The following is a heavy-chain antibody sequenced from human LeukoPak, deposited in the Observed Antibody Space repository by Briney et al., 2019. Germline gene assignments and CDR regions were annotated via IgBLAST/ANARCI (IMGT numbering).Heavy chain of an antibody. CDR3: ARWRLSGDALTTHHYKTVIDNYFDP. D-gene: IGHD2-21*01. CDR1: GDTFSTYG. V-gene: IGHV1-69*04. J-gene: IGHJ5*02. Sequence: SVKVSCKVSGDTFSTYGISWVRQAPGQGLEWMGRIIPTLDTVKSAQKFRGRLTISADKSSNTAYMELSSLRSDDTAMYFCARWRLSGDALTTHHYKTVIDNYFDPWGQGTLVTVSS. CDR2: IIPTLDTV.